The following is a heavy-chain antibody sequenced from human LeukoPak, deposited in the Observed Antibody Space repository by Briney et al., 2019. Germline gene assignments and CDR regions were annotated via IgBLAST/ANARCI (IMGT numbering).Heavy chain of an antibody. V-gene: IGHV3-11*01. D-gene: IGHD3-10*01. CDR3: APKLYYFDH. CDR2: ISSSGSTK. J-gene: IGHJ4*02. Sequence: GGSLRLSCAASGFTLSDYYMSWIRQAPGKGLEWVSYISSSGSTKHYADSVKGRFTISRDNAKNSLYLQMNSLRAEDTAVYYCAPKLYYFDHWGQGTLVTVSS. CDR1: GFTLSDYY.